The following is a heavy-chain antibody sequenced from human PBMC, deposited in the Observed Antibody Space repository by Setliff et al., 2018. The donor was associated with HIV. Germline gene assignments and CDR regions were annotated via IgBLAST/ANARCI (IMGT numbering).Heavy chain of an antibody. Sequence: GGSLRLSCAASGFTFSSYSMNWVRQAPGKGLEWVSSISSSSSYIYYADSVKGRFTISRDNAKNSLYLQMNSLRAEDTAVYYCARDFRVDCSGGSCLGYWGQGTLVTVSS. V-gene: IGHV3-21*01. CDR3: ARDFRVDCSGGSCLGY. CDR2: ISSSSSYI. J-gene: IGHJ4*02. CDR1: GFTFSSYS. D-gene: IGHD2-15*01.